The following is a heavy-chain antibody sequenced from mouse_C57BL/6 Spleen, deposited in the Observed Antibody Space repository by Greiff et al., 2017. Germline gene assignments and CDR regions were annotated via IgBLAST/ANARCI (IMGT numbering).Heavy chain of an antibody. J-gene: IGHJ4*01. CDR2: ISPRSGNN. CDR3: ARSVTTVVEGAMDY. Sequence: QVQLQQSGAELARPGASVKLSCKASGYTFTSYGLSWVKQRTGQGLEWLGEISPRSGNNYHNEKFKGKATLTADKSSSTAYMELRSLTSEDSAVYFCARSVTTVVEGAMDYWGQGTSVTVSS. V-gene: IGHV1-81*01. D-gene: IGHD1-1*01. CDR1: GYTFTSYG.